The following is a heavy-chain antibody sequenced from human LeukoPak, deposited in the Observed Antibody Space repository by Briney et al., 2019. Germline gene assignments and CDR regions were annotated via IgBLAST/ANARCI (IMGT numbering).Heavy chain of an antibody. D-gene: IGHD3-10*01. Sequence: GGXXRLSCAASGFTFSSYWMHWVRQAPGKRLGWVSRISSDGRSTNYAESVKGGFTISRDNAKNTLYLQMNSLRAEDTAVYYCARDRVLLWFGELSIDAFDIWGQGTMVTVSS. CDR2: ISSDGRST. V-gene: IGHV3-74*01. J-gene: IGHJ3*02. CDR3: ARDRVLLWFGELSIDAFDI. CDR1: GFTFSSYW.